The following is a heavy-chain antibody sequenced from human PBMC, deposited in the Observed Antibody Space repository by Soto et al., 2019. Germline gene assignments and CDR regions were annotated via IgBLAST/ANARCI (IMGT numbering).Heavy chain of an antibody. CDR3: AIVLVPAATPLPNWFDP. CDR1: GGTFSSYA. D-gene: IGHD2-2*01. V-gene: IGHV1-69*13. CDR2: IIPIFGTA. Sequence: ASVKVSCKASGGTFSSYAISWVRQAPGQGLEWMGGIIPIFGTANYAQKFQGRVTITADESTSTAYMELSSLRSEDTAVYYCAIVLVPAATPLPNWFDPWGQGTLVTVSS. J-gene: IGHJ5*02.